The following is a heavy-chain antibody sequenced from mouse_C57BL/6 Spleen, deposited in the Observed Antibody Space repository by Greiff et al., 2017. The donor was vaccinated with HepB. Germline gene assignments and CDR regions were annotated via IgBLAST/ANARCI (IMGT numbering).Heavy chain of an antibody. D-gene: IGHD2-1*01. J-gene: IGHJ3*01. CDR3: AGDGNYGFAY. V-gene: IGHV1-42*01. CDR1: GYSFTGYY. Sequence: EVQLQQSGPELVKPGASVKISCKASGYSFTGYYMNWVKQSPEKSLEWIGEINPSTGGTTYNQKFKAKATLTVDKSSSTAYMQLKSLTSEDSAVYYCAGDGNYGFAYWGQGTLVTVSA. CDR2: INPSTGGT.